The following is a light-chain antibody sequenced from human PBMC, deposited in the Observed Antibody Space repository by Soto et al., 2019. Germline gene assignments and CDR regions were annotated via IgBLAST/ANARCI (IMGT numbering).Light chain of an antibody. CDR3: CSFVGSNTLV. Sequence: QSALTQPASVSGSPGQSITISCTGTSSGVGNYNLVSWYQHHPGKAPKLIIYEGNERPSGVSNRFSGSKSANTASLTVSGLQAEDEGDYYCCSFVGSNTLVFGGGTKLTVL. CDR2: EGN. V-gene: IGLV2-23*01. CDR1: SSGVGNYNL. J-gene: IGLJ2*01.